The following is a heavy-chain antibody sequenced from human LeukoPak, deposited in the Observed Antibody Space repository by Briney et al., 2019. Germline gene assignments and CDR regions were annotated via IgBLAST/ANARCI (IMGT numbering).Heavy chain of an antibody. J-gene: IGHJ1*01. V-gene: IGHV4-34*01. D-gene: IGHD6-13*01. CDR1: GGSFSGYY. CDR3: AGGETQQTKRVEYFQH. Sequence: KPSETLSLTCAVYGGSFSGYYWSWIRQPPGKGLEWIGEINHSGSTNYNPSLKSRVTISVDTSKNQFSLKLSSVTAADTAVYYCAGGETQQTKRVEYFQHWGQGTLVTVSS. CDR2: INHSGST.